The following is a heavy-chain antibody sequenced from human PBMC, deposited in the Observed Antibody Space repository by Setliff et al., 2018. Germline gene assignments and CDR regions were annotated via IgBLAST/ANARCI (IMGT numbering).Heavy chain of an antibody. CDR1: GFTFSSYW. J-gene: IGHJ4*02. Sequence: GGSLRLSCAASGFTFSSYWMHWVRQTPGKGLVWVSCLNTDGSDTFYADSVKGRFTISRDNAKNTLYLQMNNLRAEDTAVYYCAKDYRGAHSTNWYAPYYWGQGTLVTVSS. V-gene: IGHV3-74*01. D-gene: IGHD6-13*01. CDR2: LNTDGSDT. CDR3: AKDYRGAHSTNWYAPYY.